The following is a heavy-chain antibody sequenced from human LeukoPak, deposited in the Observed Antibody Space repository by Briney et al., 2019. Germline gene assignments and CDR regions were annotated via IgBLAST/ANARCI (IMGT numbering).Heavy chain of an antibody. CDR2: IYTSGST. V-gene: IGHV4-4*07. Sequence: PSETLSLTCTVSGGSISSYYWSWIRQPAGKGLEWIGRIYTSGSTNYNPSLKSRVTMSVDTSKNQFSLKLSSVTAADTAVYYCARDGRYGDWYYFDYWGQGTLVTVSS. CDR3: ARDGRYGDWYYFDY. CDR1: GGSISSYY. D-gene: IGHD4-17*01. J-gene: IGHJ4*02.